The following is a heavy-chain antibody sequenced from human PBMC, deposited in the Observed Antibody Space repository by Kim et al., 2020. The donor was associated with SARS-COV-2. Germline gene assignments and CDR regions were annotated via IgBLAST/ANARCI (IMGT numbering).Heavy chain of an antibody. D-gene: IGHD3-10*01. V-gene: IGHV3-64D*09. CDR2: ISSNGGST. CDR1: GFTFSSYA. J-gene: IGHJ4*02. Sequence: GGSLRLSCSASGFTFSSYAMHWVRQAPGKGLEYVSTISSNGGSTYYADSVKGRFTISRDNSKNTLYLQMSSLRTEDTAVYYCVKGGITTGPGHTWGTNFDHWGQGTLVTVSS. CDR3: VKGGITTGPGHTWGTNFDH.